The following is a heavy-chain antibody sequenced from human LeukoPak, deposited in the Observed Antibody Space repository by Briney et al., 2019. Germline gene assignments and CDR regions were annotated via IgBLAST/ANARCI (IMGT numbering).Heavy chain of an antibody. CDR2: TFSGGST. CDR3: ASGNSGYFYADY. J-gene: IGHJ4*02. V-gene: IGHV3-53*01. CDR1: GSTVNSSF. Sequence: GGSLRLSCAASGSTVNSSFMNWVRQAPGKGLEWVSVTFSGGSTYYADSVKGRFTISRDNSKNTLYLQMNSLRAEDTAVYYCASGNSGYFYADYWGQGALVTVSS. D-gene: IGHD3-22*01.